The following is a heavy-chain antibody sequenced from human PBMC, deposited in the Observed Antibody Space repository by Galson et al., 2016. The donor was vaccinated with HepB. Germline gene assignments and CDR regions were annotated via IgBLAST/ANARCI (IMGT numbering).Heavy chain of an antibody. CDR3: TTKGGISWPPY. V-gene: IGHV3-15*07. D-gene: IGHD6-13*01. CDR1: GFPFTKAW. CDR2: IKSRTDGGTT. J-gene: IGHJ4*02. Sequence: LRLSCAASGFPFTKAWMNWVRQAPGKGLEWVGQIKSRTDGGTTEYGAPVNGRFTISRDDSENTVYLQMNNLKSDDTAVYYCTTKGGISWPPYWGQGTLVIVSS.